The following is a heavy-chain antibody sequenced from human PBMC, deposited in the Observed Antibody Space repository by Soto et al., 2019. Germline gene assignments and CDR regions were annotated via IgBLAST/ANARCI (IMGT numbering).Heavy chain of an antibody. D-gene: IGHD3-22*01. J-gene: IGHJ4*02. V-gene: IGHV3-30*09. CDR3: ARGLVYYDSRGYYFDN. CDR1: GFAFSTYA. Sequence: GGSLRLSCAASGFAFSTYAMHWVRQAPGKGLEWVAFISYNGNNKYYADSVKGRFANSRDNSNKTLYLQMNSLRAEDTAVYYCARGLVYYDSRGYYFDNWGQGTLVTVSS. CDR2: ISYNGNNK.